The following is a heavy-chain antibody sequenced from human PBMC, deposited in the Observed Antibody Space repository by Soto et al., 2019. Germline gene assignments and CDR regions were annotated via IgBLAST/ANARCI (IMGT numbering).Heavy chain of an antibody. D-gene: IGHD6-13*01. Sequence: GGSLRLSCAASGFTFDTSAMTWVRQAPGKGLEWVSGIVDSGGSTFYADSVRGRFTISRDNSKNTLFLRMNGLRAEDTAVYYCAKVTKRAAAGRYEYYKYGMDVWGQGTTVTVSS. CDR1: GFTFDTSA. J-gene: IGHJ6*02. CDR2: IVDSGGST. V-gene: IGHV3-23*01. CDR3: AKVTKRAAAGRYEYYKYGMDV.